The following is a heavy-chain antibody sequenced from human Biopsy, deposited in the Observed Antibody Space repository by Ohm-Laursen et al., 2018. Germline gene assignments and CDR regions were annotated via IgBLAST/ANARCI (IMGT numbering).Heavy chain of an antibody. CDR2: IYYSVMT. CDR3: ARDSGILNYGNFKYYHYCCMDV. CDR1: GDSVTKFY. V-gene: IGHV4-59*02. Sequence: TLSLTCAVSGDSVTKFYWSWIRQPPGQGLEWIGHIYYSVMTNYNPSLQSRVSISVDTSRNQVSLTLSSVTAADTAVYYCARDSGILNYGNFKYYHYCCMDVWGQGTKVTVSS. D-gene: IGHD4-11*01. J-gene: IGHJ6*02.